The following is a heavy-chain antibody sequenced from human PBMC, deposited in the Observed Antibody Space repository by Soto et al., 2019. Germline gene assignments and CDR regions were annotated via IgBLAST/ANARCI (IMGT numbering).Heavy chain of an antibody. CDR2: ISSSSSYI. CDR3: ARDHMGSSWRYYGMDV. CDR1: GFTFSSYS. Sequence: GGSLRLSCAASGFTFSSYSMKWVRQAPGKGLEWVSSISSSSSYIYYADSVKGRFTISRDNAKNSLYLQMNSLRAEDTAVYYCARDHMGSSWRYYGMDVWGQGTTVTVSS. V-gene: IGHV3-21*01. D-gene: IGHD6-13*01. J-gene: IGHJ6*02.